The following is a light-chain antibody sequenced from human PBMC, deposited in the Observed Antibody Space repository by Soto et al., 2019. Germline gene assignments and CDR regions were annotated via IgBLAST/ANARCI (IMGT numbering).Light chain of an antibody. CDR2: GAS. V-gene: IGKV3-20*01. Sequence: EIVLTQSPGSLSLSPGERATLSCRASQSVSNNYLAWYQQKPGQAPRLLIYGASNRATGIPDRFSGSGSGTDFTLTISRLEPEDFAVYYCLQYGSSPHTFGQGTRLEIK. CDR1: QSVSNNY. CDR3: LQYGSSPHT. J-gene: IGKJ5*01.